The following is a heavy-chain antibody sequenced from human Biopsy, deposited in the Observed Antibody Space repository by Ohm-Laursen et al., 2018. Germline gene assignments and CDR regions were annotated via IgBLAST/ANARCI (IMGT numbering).Heavy chain of an antibody. CDR1: DDSINSYY. CDR3: ARGSSYGYDFDY. Sequence: GTLSLTCTVSDDSINSYYWNWIRQPPGKRLEWIGNIYYSGSTNFNPSLKSRVTISVDTSKNQFSLKLSSVTAADTAVYFCARGSSYGYDFDYWGQGTLVAVPS. D-gene: IGHD5-18*01. CDR2: IYYSGST. J-gene: IGHJ4*02. V-gene: IGHV4-59*01.